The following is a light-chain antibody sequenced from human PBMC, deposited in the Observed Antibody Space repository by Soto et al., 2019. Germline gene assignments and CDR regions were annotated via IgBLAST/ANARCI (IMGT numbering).Light chain of an antibody. CDR1: ETITNK. V-gene: IGKV3-15*01. J-gene: IGKJ5*01. CDR3: QQYNSYSDP. Sequence: EVVMTQSPATLSVSPGERATLSCRASETITNKLAWYQQKPGQPPRLLIYGASTRATGIPARFSGSGSGTEFTLTISSRQSEDFAVYYCQQYNSYSDPFGQGTRLEI. CDR2: GAS.